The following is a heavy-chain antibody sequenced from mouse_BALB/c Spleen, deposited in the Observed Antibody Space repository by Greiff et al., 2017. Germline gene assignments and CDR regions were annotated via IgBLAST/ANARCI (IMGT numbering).Heavy chain of an antibody. J-gene: IGHJ4*01. V-gene: IGHV2-2*02. CDR3: ARRGGNYYGSSPYAMDY. CDR2: IWSGGST. CDR1: GFSLTSYG. D-gene: IGHD1-1*01. Sequence: VKLQESGPGLVQPSQSLSITCTVSGFSLTSYGVHWVRQSPGKGLEWLGVIWSGGSTDYNAAFISRLSISKDNSKSQVFFKMNSLQANDTAIYYCARRGGNYYGSSPYAMDYWGQGTSVTVSS.